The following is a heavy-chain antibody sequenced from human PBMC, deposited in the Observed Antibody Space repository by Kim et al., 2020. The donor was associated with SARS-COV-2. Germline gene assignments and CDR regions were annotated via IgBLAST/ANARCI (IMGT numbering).Heavy chain of an antibody. V-gene: IGHV1-69*13. Sequence: SVKVSCKASGGTFSSYAISWVRQAPGQGLEWMGGIIPIFGTANYAQKFQGRVTITADESTSTAYMELSSLRSEDTAVYYCARDEPNYPTYYDNYYYYGMDVWGQGTTVTVSS. D-gene: IGHD3-22*01. CDR3: ARDEPNYPTYYDNYYYYGMDV. CDR1: GGTFSSYA. CDR2: IIPIFGTA. J-gene: IGHJ6*02.